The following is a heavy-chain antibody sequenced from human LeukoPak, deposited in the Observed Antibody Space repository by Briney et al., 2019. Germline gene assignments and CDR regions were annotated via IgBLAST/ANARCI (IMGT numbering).Heavy chain of an antibody. CDR2: INHSGST. V-gene: IGHV4-34*01. J-gene: IGHJ5*02. CDR1: GGSFSGYY. D-gene: IGHD6-13*01. CDR3: ARSGIAAAYH. Sequence: SETLSLTCAVYGGSFSGYYWSWIRQPPGKGLEWIGEINHSGSTNYNPSLKSRVTISVDTSKNQFSLKLSSVTAADTAVYYCARSGIAAAYHWGHGTLVTVSS.